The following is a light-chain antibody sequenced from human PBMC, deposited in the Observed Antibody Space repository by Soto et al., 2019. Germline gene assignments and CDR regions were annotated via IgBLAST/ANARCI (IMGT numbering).Light chain of an antibody. Sequence: QSALTQPASVSGSPGQSITVSCTGTSSDVGLYDYVSWFQQHPGKSPKLIIYEVSHRPSGVSSRFSGSKSGNTASLTISGLQTEDEADYYCSSYTGGNPSYVFGTGTKLTVL. V-gene: IGLV2-14*01. CDR3: SSYTGGNPSYV. J-gene: IGLJ1*01. CDR2: EVS. CDR1: SSDVGLYDY.